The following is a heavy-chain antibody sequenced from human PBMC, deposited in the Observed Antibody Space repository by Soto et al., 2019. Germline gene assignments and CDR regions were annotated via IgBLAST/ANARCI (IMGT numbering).Heavy chain of an antibody. CDR1: GFAFNTYN. CDR3: VKDKVPCSSSSCYYGPFDY. D-gene: IGHD2-2*01. J-gene: IGHJ4*02. Sequence: VQLVESGGGLVQPGGSLRLSCAASGFAFNTYNMNWVRRAPGKGLEWVAYISSKSSTIFYTDSVKGRFTISRDNAKNSLYLQMNNLRDEDTAFYYCVKDKVPCSSSSCYYGPFDYWGQGTLVTVSS. V-gene: IGHV3-48*02. CDR2: ISSKSSTI.